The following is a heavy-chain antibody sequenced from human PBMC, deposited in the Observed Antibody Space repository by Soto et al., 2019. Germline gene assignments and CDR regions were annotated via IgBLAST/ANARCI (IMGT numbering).Heavy chain of an antibody. V-gene: IGHV1-69*12. CDR2: IIPLFGVP. D-gene: IGHD6-19*01. Sequence: QVQLVQSGAEVKKPGSSVKVSRKSSGGTFSSYAINWVRQAPGQGLEWMGGIIPLFGVPNYAQKFQGRVTITAGDSATTAYMELSSLRAEDTAVDYCARAYSSGWSGDFDYWDQGILVTVSS. CDR3: ARAYSSGWSGDFDY. J-gene: IGHJ4*02. CDR1: GGTFSSYA.